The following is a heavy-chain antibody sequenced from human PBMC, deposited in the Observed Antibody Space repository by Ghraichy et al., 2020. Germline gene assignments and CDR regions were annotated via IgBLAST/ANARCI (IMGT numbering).Heavy chain of an antibody. CDR1: GGSISSSSYY. CDR2: IYYSGST. V-gene: IGHV4-39*01. D-gene: IGHD3-3*01. Sequence: SETLSLTCTVSGGSISSSSYYWGWIRQPPGKGLEWIGSIYYSGSTYYNPSLKSRVTISVDTSKNQFSLKLSSVTAADTAVYYCARHQGGYYDFWSGYFSSAEYFQHWGGRTLVTVPS. J-gene: IGHJ1*01. CDR3: ARHQGGYYDFWSGYFSSAEYFQH.